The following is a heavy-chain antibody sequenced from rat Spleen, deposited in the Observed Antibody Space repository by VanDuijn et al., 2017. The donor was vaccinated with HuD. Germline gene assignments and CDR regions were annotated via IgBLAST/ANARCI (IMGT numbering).Heavy chain of an antibody. CDR2: IRNGGCNT. CDR1: GFTFSNYY. CDR3: ARLTFYGYGYYFDY. Sequence: EVQLVESGGGLVQPGRSMKLSCAALGFTFSNYYMAWVRQAPTKGLEWVASIRNGGCNTYYRDSVKGRFSISRDDAKSTLYLQMDSLRSEDTATYYCARLTFYGYGYYFDYWGQGVMVTVSS. D-gene: IGHD1-7*01. J-gene: IGHJ2*01. V-gene: IGHV5-25*01.